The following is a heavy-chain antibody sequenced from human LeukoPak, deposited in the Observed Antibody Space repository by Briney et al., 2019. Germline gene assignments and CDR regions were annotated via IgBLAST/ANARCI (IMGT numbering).Heavy chain of an antibody. D-gene: IGHD2-8*01. J-gene: IGHJ3*02. V-gene: IGHV4-39*07. Sequence: PSETLSLTCTVSGGSISSSSYYWGWIRQPPGKGLEWIGSIYYSGSTYYNPSLKSRVTISVDTSKNQFSLKLSSVTAADTAVYYCARRGANGALGAFDIWGQGTMVTVSS. CDR2: IYYSGST. CDR3: ARRGANGALGAFDI. CDR1: GGSISSSSYY.